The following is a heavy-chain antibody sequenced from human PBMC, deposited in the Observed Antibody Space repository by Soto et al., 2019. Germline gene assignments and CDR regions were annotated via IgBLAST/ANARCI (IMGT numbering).Heavy chain of an antibody. D-gene: IGHD3-22*01. Sequence: QLQLQESGPGLVKPSETLSLTCTVSGDSISSSSYYWGWIRQPPGKGLEWIGSIYYSGSTYYNPSLKSRVTISVDTSKNQFSLKLSSVTAADTAVYYCARHRGYYDSSGYHTGYFDYWGQGTLVTVSS. CDR2: IYYSGST. J-gene: IGHJ4*02. CDR1: GDSISSSSYY. V-gene: IGHV4-39*01. CDR3: ARHRGYYDSSGYHTGYFDY.